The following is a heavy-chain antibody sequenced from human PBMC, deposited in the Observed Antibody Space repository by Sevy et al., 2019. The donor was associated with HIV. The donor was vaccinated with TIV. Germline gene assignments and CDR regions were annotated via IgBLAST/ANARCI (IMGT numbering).Heavy chain of an antibody. V-gene: IGHV3-30*04. CDR3: ARDGKDVITMVRGVNFGAYNWFDP. D-gene: IGHD3-10*01. CDR2: ISYDGSNK. J-gene: IGHJ5*02. Sequence: GESLKISCAASGFTFSSYAMHWVRQAPGKGLEWVAVISYDGSNKYYADSVKGRFTISRDNSKNTLYLQMNSLRAEDTAVYYCARDGKDVITMVRGVNFGAYNWFDPWGQRTLVTVSS. CDR1: GFTFSSYA.